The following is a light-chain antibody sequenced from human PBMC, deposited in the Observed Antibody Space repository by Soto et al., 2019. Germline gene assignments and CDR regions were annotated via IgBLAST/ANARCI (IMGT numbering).Light chain of an antibody. CDR2: EVR. CDR3: TSYTSSSPYV. V-gene: IGLV2-14*01. CDR1: SSDVGGYNY. Sequence: QSVLTQPASVSLSPGQSITISCTGTSSDVGGYNYVSWYQQHPGKAPKLMIYEVRNRPSGISNRFSGSKSGNTASLTISGLQAEDEADYYCTSYTSSSPYVFGTGTKVTVL. J-gene: IGLJ1*01.